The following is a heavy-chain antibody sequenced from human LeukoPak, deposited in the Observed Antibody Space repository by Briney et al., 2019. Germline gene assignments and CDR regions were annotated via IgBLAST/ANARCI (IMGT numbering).Heavy chain of an antibody. V-gene: IGHV1-24*01. J-gene: IGHJ3*02. CDR2: FDPEDGET. CDR3: ARGQYYYASGSSFLKRGVSAFDI. CDR1: GYTLTELS. Sequence: GASVKVSCKVSGYTLTELSMHWVRQAPGKGLEWVGGFDPEDGETIYAQKFQGRVTMIEDTSTDTAYTELSSLRSEDMAVYYCARGQYYYASGSSFLKRGVSAFDIWGQGTMVTVSS. D-gene: IGHD3-10*01.